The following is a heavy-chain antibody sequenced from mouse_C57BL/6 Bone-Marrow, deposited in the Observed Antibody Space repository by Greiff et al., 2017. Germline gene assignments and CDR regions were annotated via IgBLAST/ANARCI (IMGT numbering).Heavy chain of an antibody. CDR3: ARGDYYGSSPWFAY. D-gene: IGHD1-1*01. J-gene: IGHJ3*01. Sequence: EVQLQQSGPGLVKPSQSLSLTCSVTGYSITSGYYWNWIRQFPGNKLEWMGYISYDGSNNYNPSLKNRISITRDTSKNQFFLKLNSVTTEDTATYYCARGDYYGSSPWFAYWGQGTLVTVSA. CDR2: ISYDGSN. CDR1: GYSITSGYY. V-gene: IGHV3-6*01.